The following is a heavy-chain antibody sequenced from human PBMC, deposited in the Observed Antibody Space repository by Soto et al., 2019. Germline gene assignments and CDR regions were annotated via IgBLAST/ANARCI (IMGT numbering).Heavy chain of an antibody. CDR1: GGSISSTNW. J-gene: IGHJ4*02. CDR3: ARDYPHSYGVYYFDY. D-gene: IGHD5-18*01. CDR2: IYHSGSP. Sequence: SETLSLTCAVSGGSISSTNWWSWVRQPPGKRLEWIAEIYHSGSPNYKPSLKSRATISVDKSKNQFSLKLSSVTAADTAVYYCARDYPHSYGVYYFDYWGQGAPVTVS. V-gene: IGHV4-4*02.